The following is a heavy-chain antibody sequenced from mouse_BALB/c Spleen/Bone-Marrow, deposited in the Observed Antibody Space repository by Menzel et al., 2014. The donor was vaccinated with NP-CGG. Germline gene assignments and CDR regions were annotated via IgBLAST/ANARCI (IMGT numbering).Heavy chain of an antibody. CDR2: INPNNGRT. Sequence: QVQLKESGAELVKPGASVKLSCKTSGYTFTSYWMHWVKQRPGQGPEWIGEINPNNGRTNYNEKFRNKATLTVDKSSSTAYMQLSSLTSEDSAAYYCARYYNWYFDVWGAGTTVTVSS. J-gene: IGHJ1*01. D-gene: IGHD1-1*01. V-gene: IGHV1S81*02. CDR1: GYTFTSYW. CDR3: ARYYNWYFDV.